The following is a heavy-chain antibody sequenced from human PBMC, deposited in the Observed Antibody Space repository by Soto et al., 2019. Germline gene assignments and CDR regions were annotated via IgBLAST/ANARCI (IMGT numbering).Heavy chain of an antibody. D-gene: IGHD5-18*01. J-gene: IGHJ5*02. CDR1: ECKFVGYW. Sequence: LQVSWSGVECKFVGYWGRRIRKKPGKGLEWMGIIYPGDSDTRYSPSFQGQVTISADKSISTAYLQWSSLKASDTAMYYCARHLRGYSYGDNWFDPWGQGTLVTVSS. CDR2: IYPGDSDT. CDR3: ARHLRGYSYGDNWFDP. V-gene: IGHV5-51*01.